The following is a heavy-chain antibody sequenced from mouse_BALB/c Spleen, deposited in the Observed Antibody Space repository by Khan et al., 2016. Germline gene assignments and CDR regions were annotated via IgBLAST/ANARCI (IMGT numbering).Heavy chain of an antibody. Sequence: VQLQQPGPELVKPGASVKVSCKASGYAFTNYNIYWVKQSHGRSLEWIGYVDPYNGDTGYNQKFKGKATLTVDKSSSTAYIHLNSLTSEDSAVYYCTRRGSHYFGSTLFVYWGQGTLVTVSA. CDR1: GYAFTNYN. CDR2: VDPYNGDT. V-gene: IGHV1S135*01. CDR3: TRRGSHYFGSTLFVY. J-gene: IGHJ3*01. D-gene: IGHD1-1*01.